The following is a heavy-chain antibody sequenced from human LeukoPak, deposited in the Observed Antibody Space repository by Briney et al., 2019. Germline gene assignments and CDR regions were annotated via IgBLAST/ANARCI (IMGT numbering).Heavy chain of an antibody. Sequence: GGSLRLSCAASGFTFSSYEMNWVRQAPGKGLEWVSYISSSGSTIYYADSVKGRFTVSRDNAKNSLYLQMNSLRAEDTAVYYCARGEWSSSPFDYWGQGTLVTVSS. J-gene: IGHJ4*02. CDR2: ISSSGSTI. CDR3: ARGEWSSSPFDY. D-gene: IGHD6-6*01. V-gene: IGHV3-48*03. CDR1: GFTFSSYE.